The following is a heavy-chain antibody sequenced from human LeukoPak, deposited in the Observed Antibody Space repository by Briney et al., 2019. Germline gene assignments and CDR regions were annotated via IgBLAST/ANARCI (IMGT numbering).Heavy chain of an antibody. CDR3: ARELVDDYGDSDY. Sequence: GGSLRLSCAASGFTFSSYWMSWVRQAPGKGLEWVADIKQDGSEKYYVDSVKGRFTISRDNAKNSLYLQMNSLRAEDTAVYYCARELVDDYGDSDYWGQGTLVTVSS. D-gene: IGHD4-17*01. V-gene: IGHV3-7*01. CDR2: IKQDGSEK. J-gene: IGHJ4*02. CDR1: GFTFSSYW.